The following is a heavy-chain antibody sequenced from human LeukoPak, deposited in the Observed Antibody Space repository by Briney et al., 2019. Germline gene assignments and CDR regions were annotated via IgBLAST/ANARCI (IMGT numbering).Heavy chain of an antibody. CDR2: INHSGST. CDR1: GGSFSGYY. J-gene: IGHJ6*03. V-gene: IGHV4-34*01. D-gene: IGHD5-18*01. CDR3: ARLTRGYSYGGYYYYYMDV. Sequence: SETLSLTCAVYGGSFSGYYWSWIRQPPGKGLEWIGEINHSGSTNYNPSLKSRVTISVDTSKNQFSLKLSSVTAVDTAVYYCARLTRGYSYGGYYYYYMDVWGKGTTVTVSS.